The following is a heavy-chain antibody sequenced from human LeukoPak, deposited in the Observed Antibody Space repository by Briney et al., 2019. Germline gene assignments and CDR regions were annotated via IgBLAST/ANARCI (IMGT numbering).Heavy chain of an antibody. CDR2: ISGSGGST. V-gene: IGHV3-23*01. D-gene: IGHD3-22*01. J-gene: IGHJ4*02. CDR3: AKDPFYDSSGFFHY. Sequence: PGGSLRLSCAASGFTFSSYAMSWVRQAPGKGLERVSAISGSGGSTYYADSVKGRFTISRDNSKNTLYLQMNSLRAEDTAVYYCAKDPFYDSSGFFHYWGQGTLVTVSS. CDR1: GFTFSSYA.